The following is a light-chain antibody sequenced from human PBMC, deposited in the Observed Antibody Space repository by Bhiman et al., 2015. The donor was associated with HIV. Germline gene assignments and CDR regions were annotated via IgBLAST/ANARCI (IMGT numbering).Light chain of an antibody. J-gene: IGLJ2*01. Sequence: SYGLTQPPSVSVSPGQTASITCSGEKLGDRYSSWYQQKPGQSPVLVIYQDSKRPSGIPERFSGSNSENTATLTISRVEAGDEADYYCQVWDSSSDHPIFGGGTKLTVL. CDR3: QVWDSSSDHPI. V-gene: IGLV3-1*01. CDR2: QDS. CDR1: KLGDRY.